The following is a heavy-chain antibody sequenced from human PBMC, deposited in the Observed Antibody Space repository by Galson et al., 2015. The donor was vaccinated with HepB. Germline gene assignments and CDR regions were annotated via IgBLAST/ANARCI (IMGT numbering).Heavy chain of an antibody. D-gene: IGHD1-7*01. J-gene: IGHJ6*02. CDR2: IYPGDSEI. Sequence: QSGAEVKRPGESLKISCQASGYSFTNYWIGRVRQTPGYGLECMGIIYPGDSEIRYNPSFQGQVTMSVDKSISTAYLQWGSLKASDSAMYYCARPGNELYHYYGMDGWGQGTTVTGSS. CDR1: GYSFTNYW. CDR3: ARPGNELYHYYGMDG. V-gene: IGHV5-51*01.